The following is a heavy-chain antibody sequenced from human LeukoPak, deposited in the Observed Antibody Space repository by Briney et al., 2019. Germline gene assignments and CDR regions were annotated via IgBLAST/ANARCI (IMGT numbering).Heavy chain of an antibody. V-gene: IGHV3-66*02. CDR2: IYSGGST. CDR3: ATSVTAFY. CDR1: KFTFSGNH. D-gene: IGHD1-20*01. Sequence: GGSLRLSCAASKFTFSGNHMSWVRQAPGKGLEWVSIIYSGGSTYYADSVKGRFTVSRDSSTDTLHLQMNSLRAEDTAVYYCATSVTAFYWGQGVLVTVSS. J-gene: IGHJ4*02.